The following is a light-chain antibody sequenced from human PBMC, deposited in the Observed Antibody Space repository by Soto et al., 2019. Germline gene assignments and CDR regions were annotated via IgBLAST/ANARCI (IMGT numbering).Light chain of an antibody. CDR1: QGICSD. V-gene: IGKV1-9*01. CDR2: SAS. J-gene: IGKJ5*01. CDR3: QQRNSYPVT. Sequence: IQLTQSPSSLSASVGDRVTITCRASQGICSDLAWYQQKPGIAPKLLIYSASTLQNGVPARFSGRGSGTDFTLTISGLQPEDFAAYYCQQRNSYPVTFGQVTRREIK.